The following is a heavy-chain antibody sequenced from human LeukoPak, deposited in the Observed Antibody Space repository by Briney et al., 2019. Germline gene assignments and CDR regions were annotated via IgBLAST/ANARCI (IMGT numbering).Heavy chain of an antibody. CDR1: GLTLSRYS. CDR3: ARDKQGTPLFNTETRLDY. D-gene: IGHD3-10*01. J-gene: IGHJ4*02. Sequence: VGSLRLSCTASGLTLSRYSMNWVRQTPGKGLEWVSSINTSGAYMYFANSVKGRFTISRDNDRNSLYLHMNSLRVEDTAVYYCARDKQGTPLFNTETRLDYWGQGTLVTVSS. CDR2: INTSGAYM. V-gene: IGHV3-21*01.